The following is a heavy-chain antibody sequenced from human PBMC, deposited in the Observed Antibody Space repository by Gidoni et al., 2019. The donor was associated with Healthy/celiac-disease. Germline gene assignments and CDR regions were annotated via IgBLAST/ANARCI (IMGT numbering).Heavy chain of an antibody. J-gene: IGHJ4*02. CDR2: INHSGST. D-gene: IGHD3-16*01. V-gene: IGHV4-34*01. CDR1: GGSFSGYY. CDR3: ARAASRGGDY. Sequence: QVQLQQWGAGLLKPSETLSLTCAVYGGSFSGYYWSWIRQPPGKGLEWIGEINHSGSTNYNPSLKSRVTISVDTSKNQFSLKLSSVTAADTAVYYCARAASRGGDYWGQGTLVTVSS.